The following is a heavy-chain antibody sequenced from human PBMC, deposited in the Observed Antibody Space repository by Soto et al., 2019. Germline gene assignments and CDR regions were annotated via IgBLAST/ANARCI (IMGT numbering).Heavy chain of an antibody. D-gene: IGHD6-13*01. CDR3: ARDSVVRSWYAYYFDY. J-gene: IGHJ4*02. V-gene: IGHV1-18*01. CDR1: GYTFTSYG. CDR2: ISAYNGNT. Sequence: ASVKVSCKASGYTFTSYGISWVRQAPGQGLEWMGWISAYNGNTNYAQKLQGRVTMTTDTSTSTAYMELRSLRSDDTAVYYCARDSVVRSWYAYYFDYWGQGTLVTVSS.